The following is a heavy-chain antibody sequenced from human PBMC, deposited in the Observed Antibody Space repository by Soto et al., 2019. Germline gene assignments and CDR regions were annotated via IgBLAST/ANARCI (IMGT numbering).Heavy chain of an antibody. Sequence: PSETLSLTCTVSGGSISSYYWSWIRQPPGKGLEWIGYIYYSGSPNYSPSLESRVTISEDTSKNQFSLKLSSVTAADTAIYYCAGGRDDYTGWYFDLWGRGTLGTASS. D-gene: IGHD4-4*01. CDR3: AGGRDDYTGWYFDL. J-gene: IGHJ2*01. V-gene: IGHV4-59*01. CDR2: IYYSGSP. CDR1: GGSISSYY.